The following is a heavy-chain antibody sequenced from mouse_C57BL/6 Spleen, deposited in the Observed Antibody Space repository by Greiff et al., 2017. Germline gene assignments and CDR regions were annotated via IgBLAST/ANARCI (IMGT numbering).Heavy chain of an antibody. CDR3: ARSGGYGSSYDYAMDY. V-gene: IGHV1-80*01. J-gene: IGHJ4*01. Sequence: VKLQESGAELVKPGASVKISCKASGYAFSSYWMNWVKQRPGKGLEWIGQIYPGDGDTNYNGKFKGKATLTADKSSSTAYMQLSSLTSEDSAVYFCARSGGYGSSYDYAMDYWGQGTSVTVSS. D-gene: IGHD1-1*01. CDR2: IYPGDGDT. CDR1: GYAFSSYW.